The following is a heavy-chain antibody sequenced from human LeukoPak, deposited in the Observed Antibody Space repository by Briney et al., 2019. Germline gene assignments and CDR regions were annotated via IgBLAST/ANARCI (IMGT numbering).Heavy chain of an antibody. J-gene: IGHJ5*02. D-gene: IGHD2-2*01. Sequence: PSETLSLTCTVSGGSISSGGYYWSWIRQHPGKGLEWIGYIYYSGSTYYNPSLKSRVTISVDTSKNQFSLKLSSVTAADTAVYYCAREPCSSTSCYYNWFDPWGRGTLVTVSS. CDR3: AREPCSSTSCYYNWFDP. CDR2: IYYSGST. V-gene: IGHV4-31*03. CDR1: GGSISSGGYY.